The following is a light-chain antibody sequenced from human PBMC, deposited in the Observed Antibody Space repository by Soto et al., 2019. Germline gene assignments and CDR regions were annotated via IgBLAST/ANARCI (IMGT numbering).Light chain of an antibody. V-gene: IGKV3-11*01. J-gene: IGKJ4*01. CDR1: QSIDTY. Sequence: EIVLTQSPATRSSSPGERATLSCRASQSIDTYLAWYQQKPGQAPRLLIYDASDRATGIPARFSGSGSGTAFTLTISGLEPEDFALYYCQQRYNWPLTFGGGTKVDIE. CDR2: DAS. CDR3: QQRYNWPLT.